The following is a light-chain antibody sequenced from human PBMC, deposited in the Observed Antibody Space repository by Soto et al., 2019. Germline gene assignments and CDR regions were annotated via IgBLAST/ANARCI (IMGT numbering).Light chain of an antibody. CDR2: EVT. CDR1: SSDVGAYNF. CDR3: SSYTTSAPYV. V-gene: IGLV2-14*01. Sequence: QSVMTQPPSVSAAPGQKVTISCSGTSSDVGAYNFVSWYQHHPGRAPKLIIYEVTIRPSGVSNRFSGSKSGNTASLTISGLQAEDEADYYCSSYTTSAPYVFGSGTKLTVL. J-gene: IGLJ1*01.